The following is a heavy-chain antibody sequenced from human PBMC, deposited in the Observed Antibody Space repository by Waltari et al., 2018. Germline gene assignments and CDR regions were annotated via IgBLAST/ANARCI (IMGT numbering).Heavy chain of an antibody. CDR1: GGSISSSSYY. Sequence: QLQLQESGPGLVKPSETLSLTCTVSGGSISSSSYYWGWIRQPPGKGLEWIGSIYYSGVTYYNPSLKSRVTISVDTSKNQFSLKLSSVTAADTAVYYCARFVVAVAGLNWFDPWGQGTLVTVSS. J-gene: IGHJ5*02. V-gene: IGHV4-39*01. CDR2: IYYSGVT. D-gene: IGHD6-19*01. CDR3: ARFVVAVAGLNWFDP.